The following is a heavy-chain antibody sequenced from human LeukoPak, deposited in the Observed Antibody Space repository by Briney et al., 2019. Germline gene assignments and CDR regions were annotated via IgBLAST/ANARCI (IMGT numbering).Heavy chain of an antibody. CDR3: ARGFVLGAAKNYFDY. J-gene: IGHJ4*02. CDR2: ISYDGTNK. Sequence: PGGSLRLSCAASGFTFTNYALHWVPQPPAKGLESLPVISYDGTNKYYTDSVKGRFTISRDNSKNTLSLQMNSLRAEDTALYYCARGFVLGAAKNYFDYWGQGALVTVSS. CDR1: GFTFTNYA. D-gene: IGHD2-21*02. V-gene: IGHV3-30-3*01.